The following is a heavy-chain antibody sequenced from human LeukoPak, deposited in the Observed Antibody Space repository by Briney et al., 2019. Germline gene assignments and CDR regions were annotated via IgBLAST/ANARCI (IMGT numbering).Heavy chain of an antibody. CDR3: ASDLGYCSGGSCDSDY. D-gene: IGHD2-15*01. CDR2: ISSSSSYI. Sequence: GGSLRLSCAASGFTFSSYSMNWVRQAPGKGLEWVSSISSSSSYIYYADSVKGRFTISRDNAKNSLYLQMNSLRAEDTAVYYYASDLGYCSGGSCDSDYWGQGTLVTVSS. J-gene: IGHJ4*02. V-gene: IGHV3-21*01. CDR1: GFTFSSYS.